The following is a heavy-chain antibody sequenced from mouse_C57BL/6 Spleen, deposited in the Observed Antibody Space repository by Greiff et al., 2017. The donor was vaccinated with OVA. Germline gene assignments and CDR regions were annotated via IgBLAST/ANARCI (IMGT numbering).Heavy chain of an antibody. J-gene: IGHJ2*01. CDR2: INPNNGGT. V-gene: IGHV1-26*01. CDR1: GYTFTDYY. D-gene: IGHD2-5*01. Sequence: EVQLQQSGPELVKPGASVKISCKASGYTFTDYYMNWVKPSHGKSLEWIGDINPNNGGTSYNQKFKGKATLTVDKSSSTAYMELRSLTSEDSAVYYCAPYSNYFDYWGQGTTLTVSS. CDR3: APYSNYFDY.